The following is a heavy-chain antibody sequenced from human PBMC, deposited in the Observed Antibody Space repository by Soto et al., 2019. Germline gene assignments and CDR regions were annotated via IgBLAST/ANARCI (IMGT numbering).Heavy chain of an antibody. D-gene: IGHD2-15*01. Sequence: ASVKVSCKASGYTFTSYGISWVRQAPGQGLEWIGWISAYNGNTNYAQKLQGRVTMTTDTSTSTAYMELRSLRSDDTAVYYCARDPAPYCSGGSCYGGPGYWGQGTLVTVSS. V-gene: IGHV1-18*01. J-gene: IGHJ4*02. CDR2: ISAYNGNT. CDR3: ARDPAPYCSGGSCYGGPGY. CDR1: GYTFTSYG.